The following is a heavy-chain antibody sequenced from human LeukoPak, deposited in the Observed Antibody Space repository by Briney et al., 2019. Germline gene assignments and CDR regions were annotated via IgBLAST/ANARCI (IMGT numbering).Heavy chain of an antibody. CDR2: ISYDGSSE. CDR1: GFTFSNYA. V-gene: IGHV3-30*03. J-gene: IGHJ4*02. CDR3: AREGYYYDSSGYSYYFDS. D-gene: IGHD3-22*01. Sequence: GRSLRLSCAASGFTFSNYAMHWVRQAPGKGLEWVAVISYDGSSEYYAESVKGRFTISRDNSKNTLYLQMNSLRAGDTAVYYCAREGYYYDSSGYSYYFDSWGQGTLVTVSS.